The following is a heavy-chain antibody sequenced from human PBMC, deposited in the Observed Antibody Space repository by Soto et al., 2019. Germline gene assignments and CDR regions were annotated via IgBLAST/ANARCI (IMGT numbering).Heavy chain of an antibody. CDR2: ISGSGGST. V-gene: IGHV3-23*01. CDR1: GFTFSTYA. J-gene: IGHJ4*02. Sequence: EVQLLESGGGLVQPGGSLRLSCAASGFTFSTYAMTWVRQAPGKGLEWVSTISGSGGSTYYADSVKGRFTISRDNAKNTLFLKMTSLRAEDTAVYYCAKATESRSGYYDYWGQGTLVTVSS. D-gene: IGHD3-22*01. CDR3: AKATESRSGYYDY.